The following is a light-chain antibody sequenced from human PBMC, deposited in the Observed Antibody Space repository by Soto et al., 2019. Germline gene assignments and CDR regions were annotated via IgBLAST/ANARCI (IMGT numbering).Light chain of an antibody. V-gene: IGKV3-11*01. CDR1: QSISSY. J-gene: IGKJ5*01. CDR2: DAS. CDR3: QQRSNWPPIT. Sequence: EMVLTQSPATLSLSPGERATLSCRASQSISSYLAWYQQKPGQAPRLLIDDASNRASGIPARFSGSGSGTDFTLPISSLEPEDCAVEYCQQRSNWPPITFGQGTRREIK.